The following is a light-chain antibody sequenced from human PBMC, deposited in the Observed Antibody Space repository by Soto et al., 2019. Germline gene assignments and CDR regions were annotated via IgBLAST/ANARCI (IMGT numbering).Light chain of an antibody. CDR2: KAS. Sequence: DIQMTQSPSTLSASVGDRVTITCRASQSISSWLAWYQQKPGEAPKLLIYKASSLDSGVPSRFSGSGSGTEFTLTISSLQPDDFATYYCQQYNSYSRTFGQGTKVEIK. J-gene: IGKJ1*01. CDR3: QQYNSYSRT. CDR1: QSISSW. V-gene: IGKV1-5*03.